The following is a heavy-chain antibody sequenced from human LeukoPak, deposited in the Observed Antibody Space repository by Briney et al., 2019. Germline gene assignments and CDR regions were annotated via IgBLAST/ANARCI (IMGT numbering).Heavy chain of an antibody. Sequence: PSETLSLTCTVSGGSISSSSYYWGWLRQPPGKGLEWIGSIYYSGSTYYNPSLKSRVTISVDTSKNQFSLKLSSVTAADTAVYYCARLTMVRGVPDAFDIWGQGTMVTVSS. D-gene: IGHD3-10*01. CDR3: ARLTMVRGVPDAFDI. CDR2: IYYSGST. J-gene: IGHJ3*02. V-gene: IGHV4-39*01. CDR1: GGSISSSSYY.